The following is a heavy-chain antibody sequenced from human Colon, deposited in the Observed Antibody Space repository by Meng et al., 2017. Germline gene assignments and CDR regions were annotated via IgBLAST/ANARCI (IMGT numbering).Heavy chain of an antibody. CDR1: GVTFTTAW. D-gene: IGHD2/OR15-2a*01. Sequence: EVWLEGSVEGLGKPWVSLSPSFAASGVTFTTAWMTRVRRTPGRGLEWVGRIKSNNDGGTTDYAAPVKGRFTISRDDSKSTLYLQMTSLTIEDTAMYYCGTDIYDWGQGTLVTVSS. CDR2: IKSNNDGGTT. V-gene: IGHV3-15*01. J-gene: IGHJ4*02. CDR3: GTDIYD.